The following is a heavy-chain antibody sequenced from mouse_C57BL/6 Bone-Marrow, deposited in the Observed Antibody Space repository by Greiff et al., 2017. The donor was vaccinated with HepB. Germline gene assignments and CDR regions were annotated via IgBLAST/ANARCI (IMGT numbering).Heavy chain of an antibody. D-gene: IGHD1-1*01. CDR1: GYTFTSYG. J-gene: IGHJ1*03. V-gene: IGHV1-81*01. Sequence: QVQLQQSGAELARPGASVKLSCKASGYTFTSYGISWVKQRTGQGLEWIGEIYPRSGNTYYNEKFKGKATLTADKSSSTAYMELRSLTSEDSAVYFCARGEGQYYGIYWYFDVWGTGTTVTVSS. CDR3: ARGEGQYYGIYWYFDV. CDR2: IYPRSGNT.